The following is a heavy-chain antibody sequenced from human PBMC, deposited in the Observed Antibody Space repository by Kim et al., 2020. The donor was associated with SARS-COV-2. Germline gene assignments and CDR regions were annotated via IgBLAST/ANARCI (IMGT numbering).Heavy chain of an antibody. D-gene: IGHD3-10*01. CDR2: IIPIFGTA. V-gene: IGHV1-69*13. J-gene: IGHJ3*02. CDR3: ARDRSKQGFGGAAALDI. Sequence: SVKVSCKASGGTFSSYAISWVRQAPGQGLEWMGGIIPIFGTANYAQKFQGRVTITADESTSTAYMELSSLRSEDTAVYYCARDRSKQGFGGAAALDIWGQGTMFPVSS. CDR1: GGTFSSYA.